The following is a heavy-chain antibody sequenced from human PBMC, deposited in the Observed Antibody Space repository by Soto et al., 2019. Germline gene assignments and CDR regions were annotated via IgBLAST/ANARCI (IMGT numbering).Heavy chain of an antibody. Sequence: SETLSLTCTVSVGSTSSHYWTWLRQSPGKGLEWIGYISYSGSTYYNPSLKSRVSISADTSKNQFSLRMNSMIAADTAVYYCARADPAASVGYWGQGTLVTVSS. V-gene: IGHV4-59*11. CDR2: ISYSGST. D-gene: IGHD2-2*01. CDR1: VGSTSSHY. J-gene: IGHJ4*02. CDR3: ARADPAASVGY.